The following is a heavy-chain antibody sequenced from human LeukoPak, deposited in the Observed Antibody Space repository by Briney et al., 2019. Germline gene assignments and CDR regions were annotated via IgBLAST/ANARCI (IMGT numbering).Heavy chain of an antibody. CDR2: AYYSGST. CDR3: ARNSAVATSRSWFDP. D-gene: IGHD6-19*01. V-gene: IGHV4-59*08. CDR1: DGSISNYY. Sequence: SETLSLTCSVFDGSISNYYWSWIRQPPGKGLEWIGYAYYSGSTTYNPSLESRVTISVDTSKNQFSLKLTAVITADTAVYYCARNSAVATSRSWFDPWGQGTLVTVSS. J-gene: IGHJ5*02.